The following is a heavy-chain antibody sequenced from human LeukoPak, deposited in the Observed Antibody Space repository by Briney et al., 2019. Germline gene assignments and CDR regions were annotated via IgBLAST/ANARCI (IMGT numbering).Heavy chain of an antibody. CDR1: GYSFTNHW. J-gene: IGHJ4*02. Sequence: GESLKISCKVSGYSFTNHWIGWVRQMPGQGLEWMGIIYPGDSDTRYSPSFQGQVTISADKSISTAYLQWSSLKASDTAMFYCAGSSGWPYYFDYWGQGTLVTVSS. V-gene: IGHV5-51*01. CDR2: IYPGDSDT. D-gene: IGHD6-19*01. CDR3: AGSSGWPYYFDY.